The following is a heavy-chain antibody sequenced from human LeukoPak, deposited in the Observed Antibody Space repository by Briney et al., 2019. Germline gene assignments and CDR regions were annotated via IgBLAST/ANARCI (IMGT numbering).Heavy chain of an antibody. J-gene: IGHJ5*02. V-gene: IGHV3-48*01. CDR2: ISSASNTI. CDR1: GFTFSSYR. CDR3: ARDGWFGDYNWFDP. Sequence: GEYLRLSCAASGFTFSSYRMNWVRQAPGKGLEWVSYISSASNTIYYADSVKGRFTISRDNAKNSLYLQMNSLRAEDTAMYYCARDGWFGDYNWFDPWGQGTLVTVSS. D-gene: IGHD3-10*01.